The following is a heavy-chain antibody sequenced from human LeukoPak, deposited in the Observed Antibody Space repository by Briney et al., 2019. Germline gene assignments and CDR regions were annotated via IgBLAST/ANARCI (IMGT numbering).Heavy chain of an antibody. CDR3: VKDGGHTALDP. J-gene: IGHJ5*02. D-gene: IGHD3-16*01. CDR1: GVSIGSSHYY. V-gene: IGHV4-61*02. Sequence: SETLSLTCTVSGVSIGSSHYYWGWIRQPAGKGLEWIGRVYFSGSTNYNPSLKGRVTISVDTSKNHFSLSLMSVTAADTAVYHCVKDGGHTALDPWGQGTQVTVSS. CDR2: VYFSGST.